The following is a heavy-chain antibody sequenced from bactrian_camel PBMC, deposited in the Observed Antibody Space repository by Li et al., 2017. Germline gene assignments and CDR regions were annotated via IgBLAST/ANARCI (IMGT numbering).Heavy chain of an antibody. J-gene: IGHJ4*01. CDR2: IRRDGDE. CDR1: GYISSRHC. D-gene: IGHD7*01. Sequence: HVQLVESGGGSVQAGGSLRLSCAHSGYISSRHCMGWFRQAPGKAREGIAGIRRDGDEYYAGSVKGRFTISQDNAKNTLYLQMNTLKPEDTAMYHCARTLRPNCGGGPPAAGYNDWGQGTQVTVS. V-gene: IGHV3S39*01. CDR3: ARTLRPNCGGGPPAAGYND.